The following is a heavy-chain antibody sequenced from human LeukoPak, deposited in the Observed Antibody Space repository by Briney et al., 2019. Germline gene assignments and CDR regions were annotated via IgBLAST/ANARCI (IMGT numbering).Heavy chain of an antibody. J-gene: IGHJ4*02. CDR1: GFTFSSYG. D-gene: IGHD2-15*01. CDR2: ISYDGSNK. V-gene: IGHV3-30*18. CDR3: AKDYGSGGSFDN. Sequence: GGSLRLSCAASGFTFSSYGMHWVRQAPGKGLEWVAVISYDGSNKYYADSVKGRFTISRDNSKNTLYLQMNSLRAEDTAVYYCAKDYGSGGSFDNWGQGTLVTVSS.